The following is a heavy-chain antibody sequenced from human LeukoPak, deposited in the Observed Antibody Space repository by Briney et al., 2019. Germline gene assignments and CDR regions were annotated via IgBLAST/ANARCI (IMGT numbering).Heavy chain of an antibody. D-gene: IGHD2-15*01. V-gene: IGHV3-23*01. CDR2: ISGSGGST. J-gene: IGHJ5*02. Sequence: PGGSLRLSCAASGFTFSSYAMSWVRQAPGKGLVWISAISGSGGSTYYADSVKGRFTISRDNSKNTLYLQMNSLRAEDTAVYYCAKGPGYCSGGSCYSNWFDPWGQGTLVTVSS. CDR3: AKGPGYCSGGSCYSNWFDP. CDR1: GFTFSSYA.